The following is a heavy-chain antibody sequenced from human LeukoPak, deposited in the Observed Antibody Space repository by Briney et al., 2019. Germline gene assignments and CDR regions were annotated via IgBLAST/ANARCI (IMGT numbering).Heavy chain of an antibody. D-gene: IGHD6-13*01. CDR3: AKDSLYSSSWYGVNWLDP. V-gene: IGHV3-30*18. CDR2: ISYDGSNT. CDR1: GFTFSSYG. J-gene: IGHJ5*02. Sequence: GRSLRLSCAASGFTFSSYGMHWVRQAPGKGLEWVAVISYDGSNTYYADSVKGRITISRDNSKNTLYLQMSSLRAEDTAVYYCAKDSLYSSSWYGVNWLDPWGQGTLVTVSS.